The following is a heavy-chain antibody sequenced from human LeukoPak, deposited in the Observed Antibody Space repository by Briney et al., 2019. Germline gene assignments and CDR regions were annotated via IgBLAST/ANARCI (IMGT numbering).Heavy chain of an antibody. CDR2: MSPNSGNT. J-gene: IGHJ4*02. CDR3: ARGGLLYGSGDDY. Sequence: ASVKVSCKASGYTFTSYNINWVRQAAGQGLEWMGWMSPNSGNTDYAQKFQGRVTMTRNTSINTAYIELSSLTSEDSAVYYCARGGLLYGSGDDYWGQGTLLTVSS. CDR1: GYTFTSYN. D-gene: IGHD3-10*01. V-gene: IGHV1-8*01.